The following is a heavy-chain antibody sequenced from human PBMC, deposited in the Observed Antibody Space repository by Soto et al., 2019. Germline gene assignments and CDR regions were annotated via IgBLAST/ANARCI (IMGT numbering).Heavy chain of an antibody. CDR2: ISYDGSNK. Sequence: QVQLVESGGGVVQPGRSLRLSCAASGFTFSSYGMHWVRQAPGKGLEWVAVISYDGSNKYYAGSVKGRFTISRDNSKNTLYLQMNSLRAEDTAVYYCAKDISPNWNYGGGFDYWGQGTLVTVSS. CDR3: AKDISPNWNYGGGFDY. V-gene: IGHV3-30*18. J-gene: IGHJ4*02. CDR1: GFTFSSYG. D-gene: IGHD1-7*01.